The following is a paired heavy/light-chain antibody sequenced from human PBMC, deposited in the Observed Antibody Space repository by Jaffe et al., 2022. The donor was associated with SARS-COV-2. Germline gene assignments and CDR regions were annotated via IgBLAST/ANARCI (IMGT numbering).Light chain of an antibody. J-gene: IGKJ2*01. Sequence: DIQMTQSPSSLSASVGDRVTITCRASQSIITYLNWYQQKPGKVPKLLIYAASSLVSGVPSRFSGSGSGTYFTLTISSLQPEDFASYFCQQSYSRPPYTFGQGTKLEIK. CDR2: AAS. V-gene: IGKV1-39*01. CDR1: QSIITY. CDR3: QQSYSRPPYT.
Heavy chain of an antibody. CDR1: GFTFSSYD. CDR2: IGTAGDT. V-gene: IGHV3-13*01. Sequence: EAQLVESGGGLMQPGGSLRLSCAASGFTFSSYDMHWVRQATGKGLEWVSAIGTAGDTYYSGSVKGRVTISRENGKNLLLLQMNGLRVGDTAVYYCVRESQGDAFDIWGQGTVVTVSS. CDR3: VRESQGDAFDI. J-gene: IGHJ3*02. D-gene: IGHD3-16*01.